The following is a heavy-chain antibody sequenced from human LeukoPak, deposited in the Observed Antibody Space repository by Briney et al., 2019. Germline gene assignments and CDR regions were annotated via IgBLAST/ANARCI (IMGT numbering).Heavy chain of an antibody. CDR1: GFTFSSYE. CDR2: ISSSGSTI. J-gene: IGHJ4*02. CDR3: AKGLSVASSFFDY. V-gene: IGHV3-48*03. D-gene: IGHD2-15*01. Sequence: GGSLRLSCAASGFTFSSYEMNWVRQAPGKGLEWVSYISSSGSTIYYADSVKGRFTISRDNAKNSLYLQMNSLRAEDTAVYYCAKGLSVASSFFDYWGQGTLVTVSS.